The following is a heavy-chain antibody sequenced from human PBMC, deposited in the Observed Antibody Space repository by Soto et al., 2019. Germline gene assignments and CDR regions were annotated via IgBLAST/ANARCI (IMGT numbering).Heavy chain of an antibody. CDR3: ASFTNYGGNSEGGY. CDR1: GGTFSSYA. Sequence: QVQLVQSGAEVKKPGSSVKVSCKASGGTFSSYAISWVRQAPGQGLEWMGGIIPIFGTANYAQKFQGRVTITADESTSTAYMELSSLRSEDTAAYYCASFTNYGGNSEGGYWGQGTLVTVSS. V-gene: IGHV1-69*01. D-gene: IGHD4-17*01. J-gene: IGHJ4*02. CDR2: IIPIFGTA.